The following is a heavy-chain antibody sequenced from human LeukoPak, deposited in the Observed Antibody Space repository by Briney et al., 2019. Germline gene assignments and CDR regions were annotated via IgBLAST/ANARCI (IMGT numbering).Heavy chain of an antibody. CDR3: ARARQAIPIDY. CDR1: GFTFSSYS. CDR2: ISSSSSYI. Sequence: GGSLRLSCAASGFTFSSYSMNWVRQAPGKGLEWVSSISSSSSYIYYADSVKGRFTISRDNAKNSLYLQMNSLRVEDTAVYYCARARQAIPIDYWGQGTLVTVSS. V-gene: IGHV3-21*01. J-gene: IGHJ4*02. D-gene: IGHD2-21*01.